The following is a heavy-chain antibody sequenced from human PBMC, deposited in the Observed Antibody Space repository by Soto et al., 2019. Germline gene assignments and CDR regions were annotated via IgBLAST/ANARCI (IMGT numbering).Heavy chain of an antibody. J-gene: IGHJ4*02. Sequence: GESLKISCNGSGYSFAVYWITWVRQKPGKGLEWMGRIDPSDSQTYYSPSFRGHVTISATKSITTVFLQWSSLRASDTAMYYCARQIYDSDTGPNFQYYFDSWGQGTPVTVSS. CDR2: IDPSDSQT. CDR3: ARQIYDSDTGPNFQYYFDS. V-gene: IGHV5-10-1*01. D-gene: IGHD3-22*01. CDR1: GYSFAVYW.